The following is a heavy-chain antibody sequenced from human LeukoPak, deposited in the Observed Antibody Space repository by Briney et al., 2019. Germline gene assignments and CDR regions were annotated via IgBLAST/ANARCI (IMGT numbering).Heavy chain of an antibody. V-gene: IGHV4-39*07. CDR3: AGGVGATTYF. J-gene: IGHJ4*02. CDR2: IYYGGST. Sequence: PSETLSLTCTVSGGSISSSDDYWGWIRQPPGKGLEWIGVIYYGGSTYYHPSLKSRVTISMDTSKSQFSLRLTSVTAADMAVYYCAGGVGATTYFWGQGTLVTVSS. D-gene: IGHD1-26*01. CDR1: GGSISSSDDY.